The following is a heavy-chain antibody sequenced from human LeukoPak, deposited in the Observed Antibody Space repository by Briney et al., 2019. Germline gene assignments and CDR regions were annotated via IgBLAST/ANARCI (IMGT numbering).Heavy chain of an antibody. CDR2: ITPDGSIT. V-gene: IGHV3-74*01. Sequence: GGSLRLSCAASGFTLSTYWFHWVRQATGKGLVWVSRITPDGSITNYADSVKGRFTISRDNAKNTLYLQMNSLRDENTAVYYCVRAKNWNFDSWGQGTLVTVSS. CDR3: VRAKNWNFDS. CDR1: GFTLSTYW. J-gene: IGHJ4*02. D-gene: IGHD1-1*01.